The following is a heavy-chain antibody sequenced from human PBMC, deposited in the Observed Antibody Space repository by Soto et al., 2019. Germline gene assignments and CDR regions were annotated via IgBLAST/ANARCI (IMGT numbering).Heavy chain of an antibody. CDR3: ARGGDVVVPTALDY. V-gene: IGHV4-4*02. CDR2: IYHSGST. D-gene: IGHD2-2*01. CDR1: GGSINSSNW. Sequence: QVQLQESGPGLVKPSGTLSLTCAVSGGSINSSNWWSWVRQPPGKGLEWIGEIYHSGSTNYNPSLKSRVTTSVDKSKNQFSLNLSSMTAADTAVYYCARGGDVVVPTALDYWGQGTLVTVSS. J-gene: IGHJ4*02.